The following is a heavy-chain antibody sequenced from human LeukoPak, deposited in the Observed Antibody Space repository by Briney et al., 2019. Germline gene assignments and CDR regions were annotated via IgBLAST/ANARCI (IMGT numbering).Heavy chain of an antibody. CDR3: AGEYCSGGSCRQGFDY. CDR2: INPNSGDT. CDR1: GYTFTDYY. Sequence: GASVKVSCKASGYTFTDYYMHWVRQAPGQGLEWMGWINPNSGDTNHAQNFQGRVTLTRDTSISTVYMELSSLRSDDSAVYYCAGEYCSGGSCRQGFDYWGQGTLVTVSS. V-gene: IGHV1-2*02. D-gene: IGHD2-15*01. J-gene: IGHJ4*02.